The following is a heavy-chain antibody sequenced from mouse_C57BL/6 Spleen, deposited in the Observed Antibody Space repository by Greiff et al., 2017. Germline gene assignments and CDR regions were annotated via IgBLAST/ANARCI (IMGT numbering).Heavy chain of an antibody. J-gene: IGHJ4*01. Sequence: VQLQQPGAELVKPGASVKLSCKASGYTFTSYWMHWVKQRPGQGLEWIGMIHPNSGSTNYNEKFKSKATLTVDTSSSTAYMQLSSLTSEDSAVYYCARGMVTTRAMDYWGQGTSVTVSS. CDR3: ARGMVTTRAMDY. CDR1: GYTFTSYW. V-gene: IGHV1-64*01. CDR2: IHPNSGST. D-gene: IGHD2-2*01.